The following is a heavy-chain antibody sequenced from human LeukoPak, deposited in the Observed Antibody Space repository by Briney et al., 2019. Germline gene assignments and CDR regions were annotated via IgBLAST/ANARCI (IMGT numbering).Heavy chain of an antibody. J-gene: IGHJ6*04. V-gene: IGHV3-21*01. Sequence: PGGSLRLSCAGSGFTFSSYSMHWVRQAPGKGLEWVSSISSSSIYIYYADSLKGRFTISRDNAKNSLYLQMNSLRAEDTAVYYCAELGITMIGGVWGKGTTVTISS. D-gene: IGHD3-10*02. CDR3: AELGITMIGGV. CDR2: ISSSSIYI. CDR1: GFTFSSYS.